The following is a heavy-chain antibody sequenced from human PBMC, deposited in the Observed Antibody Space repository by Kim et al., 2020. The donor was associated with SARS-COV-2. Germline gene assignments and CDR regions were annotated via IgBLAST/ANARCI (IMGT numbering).Heavy chain of an antibody. D-gene: IGHD5-18*01. Sequence: NYNPSLKRRVTISVDTSKNQFSLKLSAVTAADTAVYYCARGGGYSYGAIDYWGQGTLVTVSS. V-gene: IGHV4-34*01. CDR3: ARGGGYSYGAIDY. J-gene: IGHJ4*02.